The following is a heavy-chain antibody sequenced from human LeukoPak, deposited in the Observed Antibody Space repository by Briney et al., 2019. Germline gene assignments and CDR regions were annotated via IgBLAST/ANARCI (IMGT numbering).Heavy chain of an antibody. CDR1: GGSISSYY. V-gene: IGHV4-59*01. J-gene: IGHJ5*02. CDR2: IFYSGST. Sequence: SETLSLTCTVSGGSISSYYWSWIRQPPGKGLEWIGYIFYSGSTNYNPSLKSRVTISIDTSKNQFSLKLTSVTAADTAVYYCARGQNAWSDPWGQGTLVTVSS. CDR3: ARGQNAWSDP.